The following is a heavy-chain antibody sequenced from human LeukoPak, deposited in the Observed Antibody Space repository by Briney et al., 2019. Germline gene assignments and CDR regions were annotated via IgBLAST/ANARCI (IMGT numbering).Heavy chain of an antibody. V-gene: IGHV4-59*01. CDR1: GGSISSYY. D-gene: IGHD6-19*01. CDR3: ATTGYSSGSNWFDP. J-gene: IGHJ5*02. Sequence: SETLSLTCTVSGGSISSYYWSWIGQPPGKGLEWIGYIYYSGSTNYNPSLKSRVTISVGTSKNQFSLKLSSVTAADTAVYYCATTGYSSGSNWFDPWGQGTLVTVSS. CDR2: IYYSGST.